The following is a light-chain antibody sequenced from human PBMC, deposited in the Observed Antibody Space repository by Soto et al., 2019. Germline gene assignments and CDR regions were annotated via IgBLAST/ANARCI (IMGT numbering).Light chain of an antibody. Sequence: QSVLTQPASVSGSPGQSITISCTGTSSDLGGYNYVSWCQQHPGKVPKLIIYEVNNRPSGVSDRFSGSKSGNTASLTISGLQAEDEADYYCSSYRSSSAPVVFGGGTQLTVL. CDR3: SSYRSSSAPVV. J-gene: IGLJ2*01. CDR1: SSDLGGYNY. CDR2: EVN. V-gene: IGLV2-14*01.